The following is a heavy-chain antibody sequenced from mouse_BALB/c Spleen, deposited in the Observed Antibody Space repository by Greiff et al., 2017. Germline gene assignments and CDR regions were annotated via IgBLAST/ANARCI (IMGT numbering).Heavy chain of an antibody. Sequence: VQLQQSGTVLARPGASVKMSCKASGYSFTSYWMHWVKQRPGQGLEWIGAIYPGNSDTSYNQKFKGKAKLTAVTSASTAYMELSSLTNEDSAVYYCTRITSMSTTAYWGQGTLVTVSA. V-gene: IGHV1-5*01. CDR2: IYPGNSDT. J-gene: IGHJ3*01. CDR1: GYSFTSYW. CDR3: TRITSMSTTAY. D-gene: IGHD2-4*01.